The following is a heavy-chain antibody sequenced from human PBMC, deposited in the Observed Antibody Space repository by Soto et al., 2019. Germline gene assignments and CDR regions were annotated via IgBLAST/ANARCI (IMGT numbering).Heavy chain of an antibody. J-gene: IGHJ3*02. CDR2: IYYSGST. Sequence: QLQLQESGPGLVKPSETLSLTCTVSGGSISSSSYYWGWIRHPPGKGLEWIGSIYYSGSTYYNPSLKSRVTISVDTSKNQFSLKLSSVTAADTAVYYCARHFTVTTFQDAFDIWGQGTMVTVSS. D-gene: IGHD4-17*01. CDR1: GGSISSSSYY. V-gene: IGHV4-39*01. CDR3: ARHFTVTTFQDAFDI.